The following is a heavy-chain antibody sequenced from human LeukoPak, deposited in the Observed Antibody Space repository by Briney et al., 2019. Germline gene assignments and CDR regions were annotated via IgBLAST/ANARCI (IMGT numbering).Heavy chain of an antibody. J-gene: IGHJ4*02. Sequence: ASVKVSCKASGYTFTGYYMHWVRQAPGQGLEWMGWINPNSGGTNYAQKFQGRVTMTRDTSISTVYMELSRLRSDDTAVYYCARPHLVDTAMVDYWGQGTLVTVSS. D-gene: IGHD5-18*01. CDR3: ARPHLVDTAMVDY. CDR2: INPNSGGT. V-gene: IGHV1-2*02. CDR1: GYTFTGYY.